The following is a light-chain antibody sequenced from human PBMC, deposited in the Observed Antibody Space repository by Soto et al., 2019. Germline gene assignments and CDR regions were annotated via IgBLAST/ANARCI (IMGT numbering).Light chain of an antibody. CDR2: GAS. Sequence: EIALTQPPDTLSXSPGERAXLSXXXSRTVIRNNLAWHQQKPGQTPRLLVYGASNRATGIPDRFCGSGSGTDFTLTISRLEPDDFAVYYCQQHGTSPITFGQGTRLEIK. CDR3: QQHGTSPIT. V-gene: IGKV3-20*01. CDR1: RTVIRNN. J-gene: IGKJ5*01.